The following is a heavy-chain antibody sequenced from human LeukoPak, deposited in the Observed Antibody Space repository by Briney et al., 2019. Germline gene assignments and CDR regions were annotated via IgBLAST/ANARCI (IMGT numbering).Heavy chain of an antibody. V-gene: IGHV3-49*04. Sequence: PGGPLRLSCIVSGFTFGEYALTWVRQAPGKGLEWVGSIRSKTYGGTTEYAASVKGRFTISRDDSKSIAYLQMNSLKTEDTAVYYCTRVGSVAGTVRFFDCWGKGTLVTVSS. J-gene: IGHJ4*02. CDR3: TRVGSVAGTVRFFDC. CDR1: GFTFGEYA. D-gene: IGHD6-19*01. CDR2: IRSKTYGGTT.